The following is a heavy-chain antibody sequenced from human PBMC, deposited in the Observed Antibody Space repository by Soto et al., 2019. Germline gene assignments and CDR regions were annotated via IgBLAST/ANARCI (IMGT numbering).Heavy chain of an antibody. CDR2: IYYSGST. CDR1: GGSISSGGYY. D-gene: IGHD3-9*01. V-gene: IGHV4-31*03. Sequence: TSETLSLTCTVSGGSISSGGYYWSWIRQHPGKGLEWIGYIYYSGSTYYNLSLKRRVTISVDTSKNQFSLKLSSVTAADTAVYYCARFTGSILTGYYKPGEVDYWGQGTLVTVSS. CDR3: ARFTGSILTGYYKPGEVDY. J-gene: IGHJ4*02.